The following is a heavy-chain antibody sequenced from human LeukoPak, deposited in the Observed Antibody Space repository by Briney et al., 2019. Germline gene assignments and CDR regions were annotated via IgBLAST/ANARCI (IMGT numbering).Heavy chain of an antibody. CDR1: GGTFSSYA. CDR3: ARGHVATPDWFDP. CDR2: MNPNSGNT. J-gene: IGHJ5*02. V-gene: IGHV1-8*02. Sequence: ASVKVSCKASGGTFSSYAISWVRQATGQGLEWMGWMNPNSGNTGYAQKFQGRVTMTRNTSISTAYMELSSLRSEDTAVYYCARGHVATPDWFDPWGQGTLVTVSS.